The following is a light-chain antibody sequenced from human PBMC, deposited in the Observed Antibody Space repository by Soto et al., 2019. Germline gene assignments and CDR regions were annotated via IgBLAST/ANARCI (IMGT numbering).Light chain of an antibody. J-gene: IGKJ1*01. Sequence: DVVLTQSPLSLPVTLGQPASISCRSSQSLVYSDGNTYLNWIHQRLGQSPRRLIVKISNRASGGLARFSGSGPGPDFTLCISMVEAEDVGIYYLVQGTPWPTWTFGQGTRVEI. V-gene: IGKV2-30*01. CDR1: QSLVYSDGNTY. CDR2: KIS. CDR3: VQGTPWPTWT.